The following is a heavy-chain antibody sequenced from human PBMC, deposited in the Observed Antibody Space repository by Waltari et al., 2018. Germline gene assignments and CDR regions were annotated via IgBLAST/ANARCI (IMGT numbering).Heavy chain of an antibody. V-gene: IGHV1-46*01. D-gene: IGHD3-10*02. Sequence: QVQLVQSGAEVKKPGASVKVSCKTSGYTFTNYYVQWVRQAPGQGLEWMAMINPAGGRYQYAPKFQGRVTVTSDTSTTTVYLDVTSLTSDDTAVYYCARVCCSGSYHGIWGQGTLVTVS. CDR3: ARVCCSGSYHGI. J-gene: IGHJ4*02. CDR2: INPAGGRY. CDR1: GYTFTNYY.